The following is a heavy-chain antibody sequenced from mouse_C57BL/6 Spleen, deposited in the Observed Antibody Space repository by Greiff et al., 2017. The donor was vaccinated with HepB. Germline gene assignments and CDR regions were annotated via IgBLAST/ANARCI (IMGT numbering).Heavy chain of an antibody. D-gene: IGHD3-2*02. CDR1: GFTFSSYA. CDR2: ISDGGSYT. J-gene: IGHJ3*01. Sequence: EVKLVESGGGLVKPGGSLKLSCAASGFTFSSYAMSWVRQTPEKRLEWVATISDGGSYTYYPDNVKGRFTISRDNAKNNLYPQMSHLKSEDTAMYYCARETAQAPFAYWGQGTLVTVSA. V-gene: IGHV5-4*01. CDR3: ARETAQAPFAY.